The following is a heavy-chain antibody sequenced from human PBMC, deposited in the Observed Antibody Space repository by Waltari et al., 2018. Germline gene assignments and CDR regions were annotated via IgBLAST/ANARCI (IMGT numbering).Heavy chain of an antibody. V-gene: IGHV1-46*01. CDR3: ARAWVGDFWSGLRGGYYYMDV. D-gene: IGHD3-3*01. Sequence: QVQLVQSGAEVKKPGASVKVSCKASGYTFTSYYMHWVRQAPGQGLEWMGIINPSGGSTSYAQKFQGRVTMTRDTSTSTVYMELSSLRSEDTAVYYCARAWVGDFWSGLRGGYYYMDVWCKGTTVTVSS. J-gene: IGHJ6*03. CDR2: INPSGGST. CDR1: GYTFTSYY.